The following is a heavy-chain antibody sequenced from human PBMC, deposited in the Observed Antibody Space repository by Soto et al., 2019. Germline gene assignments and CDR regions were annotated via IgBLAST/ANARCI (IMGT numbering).Heavy chain of an antibody. CDR2: IYYSGST. CDR1: GGSISSYC. V-gene: IGHV4-59*01. CDR3: ARDDPDSSGYYGY. D-gene: IGHD3-22*01. Sequence: TSETLSLTCTVSGGSISSYCWSWIRQPPGKGLEWIGYIYYSGSTNYNPSLKSRVTISVDTSKNQFSLKLSSVTAADTAVYYCARDDPDSSGYYGYWGQGTLVTVSS. J-gene: IGHJ4*02.